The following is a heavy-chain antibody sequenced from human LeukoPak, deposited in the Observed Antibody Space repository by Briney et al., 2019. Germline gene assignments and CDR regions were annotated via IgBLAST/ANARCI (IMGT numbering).Heavy chain of an antibody. Sequence: DTTSLTCTGSGGANSSISYYWGWIRQPTGKGLEWIGNIYSSGSTYNNPSLKSRVIISVDTSKNQFSLKLTSVTAADTAVYYCARQGVVGATGFDYWGQGTLVTVSS. J-gene: IGHJ4*02. CDR3: ARQGVVGATGFDY. D-gene: IGHD1-26*01. V-gene: IGHV4-39*01. CDR1: GGANSSISYY. CDR2: IYSSGST.